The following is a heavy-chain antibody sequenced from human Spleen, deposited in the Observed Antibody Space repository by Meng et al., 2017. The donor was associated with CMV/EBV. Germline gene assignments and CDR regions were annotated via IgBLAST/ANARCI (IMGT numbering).Heavy chain of an antibody. J-gene: IGHJ3*02. CDR2: MYRGGGT. V-gene: IGHV3-53*01. Sequence: LRLSCAASEFSVSGNYMSWVRQATGKGLEWVSVMYRGGGTHYADSVKGRFTISRDDSKNTLYLQMNSLRAEDTAMYYCARESDAFDIWGQGTMVTVSS. CDR1: EFSVSGNY. CDR3: ARESDAFDI.